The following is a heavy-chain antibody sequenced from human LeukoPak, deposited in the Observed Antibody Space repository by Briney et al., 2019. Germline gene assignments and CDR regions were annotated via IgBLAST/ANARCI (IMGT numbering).Heavy chain of an antibody. V-gene: IGHV1-69*04. CDR1: GGTFSSYT. Sequence: ASVKVSCKASGGTFSSYTISWVRQAPGQGLEWMGRIIPILGIANYAQKFQGRVTITADKSTSTAYMELSSLRSEDTAVYYCAREKTGTKYYFDYWGQGTLDTVSS. CDR2: IIPILGIA. J-gene: IGHJ4*02. CDR3: AREKTGTKYYFDY. D-gene: IGHD1-7*01.